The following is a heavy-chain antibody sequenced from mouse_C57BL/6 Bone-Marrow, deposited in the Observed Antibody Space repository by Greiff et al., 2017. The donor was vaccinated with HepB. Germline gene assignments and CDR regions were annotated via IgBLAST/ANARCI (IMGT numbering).Heavy chain of an antibody. Sequence: QVQLQQPGAELVKPGASVKLSCKASGYTFTSYWMQWVKQRPGQGLEWIGEIDPSDSYTNYNQKFKGKATLTVDTSSSTAYMQLSSLTSEDSAVYYCARSGRRRDYAMDYWGQGTAVTVSS. CDR3: ARSGRRRDYAMDY. J-gene: IGHJ4*01. D-gene: IGHD2-12*01. CDR2: IDPSDSYT. CDR1: GYTFTSYW. V-gene: IGHV1-50*01.